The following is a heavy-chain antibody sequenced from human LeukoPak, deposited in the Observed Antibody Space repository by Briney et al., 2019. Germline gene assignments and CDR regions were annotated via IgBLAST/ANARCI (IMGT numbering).Heavy chain of an antibody. J-gene: IGHJ4*02. Sequence: GRSLRLSCAASNSAFSSYSMHWVRQAPGKGLEWVAVISYDGSNKYYADSVKGRFTISRDNSKNTLYLQMNSLRAEDTAVYYCAGDYGDYVQPLDYWGQGTLVTVSS. CDR1: NSAFSSYS. V-gene: IGHV3-30*04. CDR3: AGDYGDYVQPLDY. D-gene: IGHD4-17*01. CDR2: ISYDGSNK.